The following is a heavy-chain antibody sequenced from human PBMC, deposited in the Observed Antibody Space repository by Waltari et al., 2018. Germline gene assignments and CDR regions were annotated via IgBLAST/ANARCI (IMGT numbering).Heavy chain of an antibody. CDR1: GGTFSSYA. J-gene: IGHJ4*02. D-gene: IGHD4-17*01. CDR2: SIPNVGTA. CDR3: ARHGDYGGSLDY. V-gene: IGHV1-69*12. Sequence: QVQLVQSGAEVKKPGSSVKVSCKASGGTFSSYAISWVRQAPGQGLEWMGGSIPNVGTANSAQKFQGRVTITADESTGTAYMELSSLRPEDTAVYYCARHGDYGGSLDYWGQGTLVTVSS.